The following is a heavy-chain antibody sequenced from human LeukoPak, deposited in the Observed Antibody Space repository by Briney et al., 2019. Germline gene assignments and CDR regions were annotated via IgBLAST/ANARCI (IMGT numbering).Heavy chain of an antibody. CDR2: IYYGGST. D-gene: IGHD6-13*01. Sequence: PSETLSLTCSVSGGSIRSSSYYWGWIRQPPGKGLEWIGSIYYGGSTYYNPSLKSRVTISVDTSKNQFSLKLSSVTAADTAVYYCARRSSSWYPGFFDYWGQGTLVTVSS. V-gene: IGHV4-39*01. CDR3: ARRSSSWYPGFFDY. J-gene: IGHJ4*02. CDR1: GGSIRSSSYY.